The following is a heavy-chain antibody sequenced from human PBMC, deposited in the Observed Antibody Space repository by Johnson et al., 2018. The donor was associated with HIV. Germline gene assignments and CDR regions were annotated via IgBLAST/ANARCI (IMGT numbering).Heavy chain of an antibody. Sequence: QVQLVESGGGVVQPGRSLRLSCAASGFTFSSYAMHWVRQAPAKGLEWVAVISYDGSNKYYADSVKGRFTISRDNSKNTLYLQMNSLRAGDTALYYCARGSYDGDAFDVWGQGTMVTVSS. V-gene: IGHV3-30*14. CDR3: ARGSYDGDAFDV. CDR1: GFTFSSYA. CDR2: ISYDGSNK. D-gene: IGHD1-26*01. J-gene: IGHJ3*01.